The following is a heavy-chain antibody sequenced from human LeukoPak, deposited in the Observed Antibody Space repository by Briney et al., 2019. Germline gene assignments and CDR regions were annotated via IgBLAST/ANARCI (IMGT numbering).Heavy chain of an antibody. V-gene: IGHV3-11*01. CDR2: ISSSGSTI. CDR3: ARWENIVGATSAFDF. J-gene: IGHJ3*01. CDR1: GFTFSDYY. D-gene: IGHD1-26*01. Sequence: GGSLRLSCAASGFTFSDYYMSWVRQAPGKGLEWFSYISSSGSTIYYADSVKCRFAISRDNAKNSLYLQMNSLIAQDTAGYYCARWENIVGATSAFDFWGQGTTVTVSS.